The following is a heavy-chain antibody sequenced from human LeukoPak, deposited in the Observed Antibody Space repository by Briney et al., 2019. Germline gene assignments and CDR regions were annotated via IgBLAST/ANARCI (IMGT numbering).Heavy chain of an antibody. CDR1: GGPFSGYY. CDR3: ATNTVTTGYYYYGMDV. J-gene: IGHJ6*02. D-gene: IGHD4-17*01. CDR2: INHSGST. Sequence: SSETLSLTCSVYGGPFSGYYWSWIRQPPAKGLEWIGEINHSGSTNYNPSLKSRVTISVDTSKNQFSLKLSSVTAADTAVYYCATNTVTTGYYYYGMDVWGQGTTVTVSS. V-gene: IGHV4-34*01.